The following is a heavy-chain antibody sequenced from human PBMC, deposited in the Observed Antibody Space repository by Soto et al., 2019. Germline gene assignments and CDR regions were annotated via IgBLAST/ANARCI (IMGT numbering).Heavy chain of an antibody. D-gene: IGHD2-8*01. CDR2: IKQDGSEK. V-gene: IGHV3-7*01. CDR3: AKSHVSHEF. CDR1: GFTFSNFW. Sequence: GGSLGLSCAASGFTFSNFWMSWVRQAPGKGLEGVASIKQDGSEKNYVDSAKGRFTISRDNAKNSLYLQMDSLRAEDTAVYYCAKSHVSHEFGGQGALVTVSS. J-gene: IGHJ4*02.